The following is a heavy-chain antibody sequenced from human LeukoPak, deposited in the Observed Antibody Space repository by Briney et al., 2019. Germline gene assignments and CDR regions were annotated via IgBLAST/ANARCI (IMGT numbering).Heavy chain of an antibody. CDR3: ARQQLAIFDY. J-gene: IGHJ4*02. CDR2: IYYSGST. V-gene: IGHV4-39*01. D-gene: IGHD6-13*01. CDR1: GGSISSSSYY. Sequence: SETLSLTCTVSGGSISSSSYYWGLIRQPPGKWLEWIGSIYYSGSTYYNPSLKSRVTISVDTSKNQFSLKLSSVTAADTAVYYCARQQLAIFDYWGQGTLVTVSS.